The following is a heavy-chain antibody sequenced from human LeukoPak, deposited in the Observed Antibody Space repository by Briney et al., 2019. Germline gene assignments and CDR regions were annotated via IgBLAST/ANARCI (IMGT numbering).Heavy chain of an antibody. V-gene: IGHV1-46*01. CDR1: GYTFTSYY. Sequence: ASVKVSCKASGYTFTSYYMHWVRQAPGQGLEWMGIINPSGGSTSYAQKFQGRVTMTEDTSTDTAYMELSSLRSEDTAVYYCATAPKTRYCSSTSCPPSYWGQGTLVTVSS. J-gene: IGHJ4*02. D-gene: IGHD2-2*01. CDR3: ATAPKTRYCSSTSCPPSY. CDR2: INPSGGST.